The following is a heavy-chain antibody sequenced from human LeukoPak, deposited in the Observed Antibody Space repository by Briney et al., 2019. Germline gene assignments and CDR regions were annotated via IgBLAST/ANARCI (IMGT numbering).Heavy chain of an antibody. CDR3: TRDFWTKLWSYYYYMDV. V-gene: IGHV3-15*01. J-gene: IGHJ6*03. CDR1: GFTFRNAW. D-gene: IGHD3/OR15-3a*01. Sequence: GGSLRLSCAASGFTFRNAWMSWVRLAPGKGLEWVGRIKSKPDGGTTDYAAPVKGRFTISRDDSKSIAYLQMNSLKTEDTAVYYCTRDFWTKLWSYYYYMDVWGKGTTVTISS. CDR2: IKSKPDGGTT.